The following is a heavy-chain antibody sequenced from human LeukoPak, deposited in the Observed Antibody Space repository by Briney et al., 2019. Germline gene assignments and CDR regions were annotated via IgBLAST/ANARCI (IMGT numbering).Heavy chain of an antibody. V-gene: IGHV1-46*01. D-gene: IGHD6-19*01. J-gene: IGHJ3*02. Sequence: ASVKVSCKASGYTFTSYYMHWVRQAPGQGLEWMGIINPSGGSTSYAQKLQGRVTMTTDTSKSTEYMELRGLRDEDTAVYYCARQFSSGWYMSAFDIWGQGTMVTVSS. CDR3: ARQFSSGWYMSAFDI. CDR2: INPSGGST. CDR1: GYTFTSYY.